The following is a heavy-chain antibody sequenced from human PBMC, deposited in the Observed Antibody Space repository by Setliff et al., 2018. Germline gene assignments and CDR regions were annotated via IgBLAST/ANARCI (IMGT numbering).Heavy chain of an antibody. CDR1: GGSFSGYY. CDR3: ARSGYYDFWSGFLDDAFDI. D-gene: IGHD3-3*01. V-gene: IGHV4-34*01. Sequence: PSETLSLTCAVYGGSFSGYYWSWIRQPPGKGLEWIGEINHSGSTNYNPSLKSRVTISVDTSKNQFSRKLSSVTAADTAVYYCARSGYYDFWSGFLDDAFDIWGQGTMVTVS. J-gene: IGHJ3*02. CDR2: INHSGST.